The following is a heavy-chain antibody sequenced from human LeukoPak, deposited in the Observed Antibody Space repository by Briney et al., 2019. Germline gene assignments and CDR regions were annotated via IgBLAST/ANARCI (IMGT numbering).Heavy chain of an antibody. CDR3: ARGPPPDFDY. V-gene: IGHV4-39*07. CDR1: GGSINSSDYY. J-gene: IGHJ4*02. CDR2: INHSGST. Sequence: SETLSLTCTVSGGSINSSDYYWGWIRQPPGKGLEWIGEINHSGSTNYNPSLKSRVTLSVDTSKNQFSLKLSSVTAADTAVYYCARGPPPDFDYWGRGTLGTVSS.